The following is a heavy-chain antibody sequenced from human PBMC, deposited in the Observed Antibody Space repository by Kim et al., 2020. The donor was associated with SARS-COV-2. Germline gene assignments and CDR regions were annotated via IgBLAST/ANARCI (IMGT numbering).Heavy chain of an antibody. J-gene: IGHJ6*02. CDR1: GFTFDDYT. D-gene: IGHD6-19*01. Sequence: GGSLRLSCAASGFTFDDYTMHWVRQAPGKGLEWVSLISWDGGSTYYADSVKGRFTISRDNSKNSLYLQMNSLRTEDTALYYCAKDIESSSGWSYYYYGMDVWGQGTTVTVSS. CDR2: ISWDGGST. CDR3: AKDIESSSGWSYYYYGMDV. V-gene: IGHV3-43*01.